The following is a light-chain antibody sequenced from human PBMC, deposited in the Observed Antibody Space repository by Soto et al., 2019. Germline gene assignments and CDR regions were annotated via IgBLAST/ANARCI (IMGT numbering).Light chain of an antibody. J-gene: IGKJ3*01. Sequence: DIQMTQSPSSLSASVGDRVTITCRASQGISNYLAGYQQKPGKVPKLLIYAASTLHSGVPSRFSGSGSGTDFTLSISSLQPEDVATYYCQKYESDPFTFGPGTKVEIK. CDR3: QKYESDPFT. CDR1: QGISNY. CDR2: AAS. V-gene: IGKV1-27*01.